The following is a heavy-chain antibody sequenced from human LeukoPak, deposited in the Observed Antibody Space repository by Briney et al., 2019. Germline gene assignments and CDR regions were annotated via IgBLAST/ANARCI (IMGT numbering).Heavy chain of an antibody. Sequence: SETLSLTCTVSGGSIGSYYWSWIRQPPGKGLEWIGYIYTSGSTNYNPSLKSRVTISVDTSKNQFSLKLSSVTAADTAVYYCARILAYCGGDCHDAFDIWGQGTMVTVSS. CDR1: GGSIGSYY. CDR3: ARILAYCGGDCHDAFDI. J-gene: IGHJ3*02. CDR2: IYTSGST. V-gene: IGHV4-4*09. D-gene: IGHD2-21*02.